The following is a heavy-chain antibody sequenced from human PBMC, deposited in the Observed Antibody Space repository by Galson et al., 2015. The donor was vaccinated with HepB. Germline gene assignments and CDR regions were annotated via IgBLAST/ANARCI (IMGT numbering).Heavy chain of an antibody. V-gene: IGHV3-53*04. D-gene: IGHD2-21*02. J-gene: IGHJ2*01. CDR1: GFTVSNTY. CDR3: SRAGYQGGDCHVYFDL. Sequence: SLRLSCAASGFTVSNTYMRWVRQAPGKGLEWVSLIYNDGRTYYGDSVRGRFTISRHSSETTVYLQMNSLRTEDTAVYYCSRAGYQGGDCHVYFDLWGRGALVTVSS. CDR2: IYNDGRT.